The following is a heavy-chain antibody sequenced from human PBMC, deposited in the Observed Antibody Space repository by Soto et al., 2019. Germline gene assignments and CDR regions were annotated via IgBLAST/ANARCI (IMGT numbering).Heavy chain of an antibody. J-gene: IGHJ4*02. CDR2: IYYSGST. Sequence: SETLSLTCTVSGGSISSYYWSWIRQPPGKGLEWIGYIYYSGSTNYNPSLKSRVTISVDTSKNQFSLKLSSVIAADTAVYYCASGSPYYSDSSGYFDYWGQGTLVTVSS. D-gene: IGHD3-22*01. CDR3: ASGSPYYSDSSGYFDY. CDR1: GGSISSYY. V-gene: IGHV4-59*01.